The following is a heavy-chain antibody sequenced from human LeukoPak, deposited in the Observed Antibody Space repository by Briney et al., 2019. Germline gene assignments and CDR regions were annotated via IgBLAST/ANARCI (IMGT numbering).Heavy chain of an antibody. V-gene: IGHV4-34*01. CDR2: INHSGST. CDR3: AREANWESRGFDP. J-gene: IGHJ5*02. D-gene: IGHD7-27*01. CDR1: GGSFSGYY. Sequence: SETLSLTCAVSGGSFSGYYWSWIRQPPGKGLEWIGEINHSGSTNYNPSLKSRVTISVDTSKNQFSLKLSSVTAADTAVYYCAREANWESRGFDPWGQGTLVTVSS.